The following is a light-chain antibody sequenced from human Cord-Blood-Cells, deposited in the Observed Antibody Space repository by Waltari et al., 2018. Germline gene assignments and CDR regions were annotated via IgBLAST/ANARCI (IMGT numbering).Light chain of an antibody. CDR1: SSDVGGYNY. Sequence: QSALTQPPSASGSPGQSVTISCTGTSSDVGGYNYVSWYQQHPGKAPQLMIYEVSKRPSGVPARCSGSKAGNTASLTVSGLQAEDEADYYCSSYAGSNNLIFGTGTKVTVL. V-gene: IGLV2-8*01. J-gene: IGLJ1*01. CDR2: EVS. CDR3: SSYAGSNNLI.